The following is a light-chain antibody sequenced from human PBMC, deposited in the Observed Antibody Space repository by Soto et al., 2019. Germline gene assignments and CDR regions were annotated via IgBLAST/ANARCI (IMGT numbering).Light chain of an antibody. J-gene: IGKJ1*01. Sequence: DIQMTQSPSTLSAFVGDRVTITSRASQSVNSWLAWYQQRPGKAPKLLIYDASTLESGVPSRFSGSGSGTEFTLTISSLQPDDFATYYCHQYNRYWTFGQGTKVDI. CDR3: HQYNRYWT. V-gene: IGKV1-5*01. CDR2: DAS. CDR1: QSVNSW.